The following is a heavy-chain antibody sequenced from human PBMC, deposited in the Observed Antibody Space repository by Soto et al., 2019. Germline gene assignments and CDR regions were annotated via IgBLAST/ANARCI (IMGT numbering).Heavy chain of an antibody. Sequence: QVQLQESGPGLVKPSQTLSLTCNVSGGSISSGDYSWSWIRQPPGKGLEWIGSIYYSGNPYYNPSLESRVTISVDTPKNHFSLKVNSVTAADTAVYFCARGARGYSYGWGQGTLVTVSS. CDR2: IYYSGNP. CDR1: GGSISSGDYS. D-gene: IGHD5-18*01. CDR3: ARGARGYSYG. V-gene: IGHV4-30-4*01. J-gene: IGHJ4*02.